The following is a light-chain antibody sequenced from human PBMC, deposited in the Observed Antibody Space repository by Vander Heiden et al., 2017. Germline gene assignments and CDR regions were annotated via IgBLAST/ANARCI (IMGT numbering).Light chain of an antibody. CDR3: QQYDNLLLT. Sequence: DIQMTQSPSPPSASVGDRVTITCRASQDISNYLNWYQQKPGKAPKLLIYDASNLETGVPSRFSGSGSGTDFTFTISSLQPEDIATYYCQQYDNLLLTFGPGTKVDIK. V-gene: IGKV1-33*01. CDR2: DAS. CDR1: QDISNY. J-gene: IGKJ3*01.